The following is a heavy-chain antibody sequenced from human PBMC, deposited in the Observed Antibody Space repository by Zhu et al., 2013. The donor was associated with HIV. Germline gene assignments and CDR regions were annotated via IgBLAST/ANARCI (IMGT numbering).Heavy chain of an antibody. J-gene: IGHJ4*02. CDR2: INTNSGGT. D-gene: IGHD1-26*01. CDR3: ARGGIVGASLFDY. V-gene: IGHV1-2*02. Sequence: VQLVQSGAEVRKPGASLNVSCKTSGYTFTGHYVHWVRQAPGQGLEWIGGINTNSGGTNPAQKFQGRVTMTRDTSINTAYMELTRLTSDDTATYFCARGGIVGASLFDYWGQGTLVTVSS. CDR1: GYTFTGHY.